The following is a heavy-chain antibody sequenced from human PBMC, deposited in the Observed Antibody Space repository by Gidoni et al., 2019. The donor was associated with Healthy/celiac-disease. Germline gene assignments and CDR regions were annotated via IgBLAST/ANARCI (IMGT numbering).Heavy chain of an antibody. Sequence: QVQLQQWGAGLLKPSETLSLTCAVYGGPFSGYYWSWIRQPPGKGLEWIGEISHGGRTNYNPSLKTRVTVSVDTSKNQFSLKLSSVTAADTAVYYCAREPDWGRLKLYYFDYWGQGTLVAVSS. D-gene: IGHD3-16*01. V-gene: IGHV4-34*01. CDR1: GGPFSGYY. J-gene: IGHJ4*02. CDR2: ISHGGRT. CDR3: AREPDWGRLKLYYFDY.